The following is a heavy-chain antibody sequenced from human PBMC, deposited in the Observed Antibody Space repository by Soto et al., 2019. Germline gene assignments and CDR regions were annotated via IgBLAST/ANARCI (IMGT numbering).Heavy chain of an antibody. Sequence: PSETLPLTCTVSGGSISSYYWSWIRQPPGKGLEWIGYIYYSGSTNYNPSLKSRVTISVDTSKNQFSLKLSSVTAADTAVYYCARGSGSYYTQILYYYYGMDVWGQGTTVTVSS. J-gene: IGHJ6*02. CDR3: ARGSGSYYTQILYYYYGMDV. CDR1: GGSISSYY. D-gene: IGHD3-10*01. V-gene: IGHV4-59*01. CDR2: IYYSGST.